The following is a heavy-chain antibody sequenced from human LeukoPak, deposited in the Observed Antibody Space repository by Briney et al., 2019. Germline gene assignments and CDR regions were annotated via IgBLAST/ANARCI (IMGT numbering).Heavy chain of an antibody. CDR1: GGTFSSYA. CDR3: ARDGSSGPYWYFDL. V-gene: IGHV1-69*13. CDR2: IIPIFGTA. J-gene: IGHJ2*01. Sequence: SVKVSCKASGGTFSSYAISWVRQAPGQGLEWMGGIIPIFGTANYAQKFQGRVTITADESTSTAYMELSSLRSEDTAMYYCARDGSSGPYWYFDLWGRGTLVTVSS. D-gene: IGHD6-19*01.